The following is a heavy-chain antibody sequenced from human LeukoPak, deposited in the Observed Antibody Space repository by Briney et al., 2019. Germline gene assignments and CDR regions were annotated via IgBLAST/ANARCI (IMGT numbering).Heavy chain of an antibody. CDR1: GYTFTSYA. J-gene: IGHJ5*02. CDR2: INTNTGNP. V-gene: IGHV7-4-1*02. Sequence: ASVKVSCKASGYTFTSYAMNWVRQAPGQGLEWMGWINTNTGNPTYAQGFTGRFVFSLDTSVSTAYLQISSLKAEDTAVYYCASYYDSWSGYCGLNWFDPWGQGTLVTVSS. D-gene: IGHD3-3*01. CDR3: ASYYDSWSGYCGLNWFDP.